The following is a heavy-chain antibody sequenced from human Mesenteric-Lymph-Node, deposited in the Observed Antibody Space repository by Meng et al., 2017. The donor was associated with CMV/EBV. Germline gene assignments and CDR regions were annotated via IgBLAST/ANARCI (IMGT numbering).Heavy chain of an antibody. V-gene: IGHV2-5*02. CDR3: AHSSGIAAAGPFYFDY. J-gene: IGHJ4*02. CDR1: GFSLSTSGVG. D-gene: IGHD6-13*01. CDR2: IYWDDDK. Sequence: QITLKESGPTLVKPTQTLTLTCTFSGFSLSTSGVGVGWIRQPPGKALEWLALIYWDDDKRYSPSLKSRLTITKDTSNNQVVLTMINMDPVDTATYYCAHSSGIAAAGPFYFDYWGQGTLVTVSS.